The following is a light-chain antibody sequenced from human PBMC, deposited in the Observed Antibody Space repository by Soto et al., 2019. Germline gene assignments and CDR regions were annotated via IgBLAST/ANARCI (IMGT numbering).Light chain of an antibody. CDR2: EVN. CDR1: SSDIGGYNF. V-gene: IGLV2-14*01. Sequence: QSVLTQPASVSGSPGQSITIFCTGSSSDIGGYNFVSWYQQSPGKAPKLMIYEVNNRPSGVSNRFSGSKSGNTASLIIFGLQAEDEADYHCSSYSSSNILVFGGGTKVTVL. J-gene: IGLJ2*01. CDR3: SSYSSSNILV.